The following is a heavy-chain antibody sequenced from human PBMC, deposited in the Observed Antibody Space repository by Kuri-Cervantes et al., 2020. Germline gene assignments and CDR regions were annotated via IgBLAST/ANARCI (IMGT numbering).Heavy chain of an antibody. V-gene: IGHV3-30*02. CDR2: IRYDGSNK. CDR1: GFTFSSYG. Sequence: GGSLRLSCAASGFTFSSYGMHWVRQAPGKGLEWVAFIRYDGSNKYYADSVKGRFTISRDNSKNTLYLQMNSLRAEDTAVYYCAKDPRYSSSWTHAFDIWGQGTMVTVSS. J-gene: IGHJ3*02. CDR3: AKDPRYSSSWTHAFDI. D-gene: IGHD6-13*01.